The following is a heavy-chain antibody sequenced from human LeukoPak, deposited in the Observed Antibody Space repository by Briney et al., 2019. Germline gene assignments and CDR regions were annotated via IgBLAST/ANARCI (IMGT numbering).Heavy chain of an antibody. CDR3: ARIAAAAGNWFDP. Sequence: SETLSLTCAVYGGSFSGYYWSWIRQPPGKGLEWVGEINHSGSTNYNPSLKSRVTISVDPSKNQFSLKLSSVTAADTAVYYCARIAAAAGNWFDPWGQGTLVTVSS. V-gene: IGHV4-34*01. CDR1: GGSFSGYY. CDR2: INHSGST. J-gene: IGHJ5*02. D-gene: IGHD2-2*01.